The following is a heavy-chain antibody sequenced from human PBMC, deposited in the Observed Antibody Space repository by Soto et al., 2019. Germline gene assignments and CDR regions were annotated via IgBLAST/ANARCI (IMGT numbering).Heavy chain of an antibody. V-gene: IGHV1-69*12. J-gene: IGHJ4*02. Sequence: QVQLVQSGAEVKKPGSSVKVSCKASGGTFSNFAISWVRQAPGQGLEWMGGLIPVFGTTNYAQNLQGRVTISADASTSTAYMELSSLRSEDTAVYYCARGVRFDYWGQGTLVTVSS. CDR1: GGTFSNFA. CDR2: LIPVFGTT. CDR3: ARGVRFDY.